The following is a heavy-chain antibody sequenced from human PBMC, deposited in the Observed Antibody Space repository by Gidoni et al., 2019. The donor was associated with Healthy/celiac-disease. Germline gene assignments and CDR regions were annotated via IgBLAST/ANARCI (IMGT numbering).Heavy chain of an antibody. Sequence: EVQLVQSGAEVKKPGESLKTSCTGSGYSFTSYWIGWVRQMPGKGLEWMGIIYPGDSDTRYSPSFQGQVTISADKSISTAYLQWSSLKASDTAMYYCARTLNLDKDAFDIWGQGTMVTVSS. D-gene: IGHD1-1*01. CDR2: IYPGDSDT. J-gene: IGHJ3*02. CDR1: GYSFTSYW. V-gene: IGHV5-51*01. CDR3: ARTLNLDKDAFDI.